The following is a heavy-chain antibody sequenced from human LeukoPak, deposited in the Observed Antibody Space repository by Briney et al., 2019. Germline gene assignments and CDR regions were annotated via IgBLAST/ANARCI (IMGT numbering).Heavy chain of an antibody. J-gene: IGHJ3*02. Sequence: ASVKVSCKASGYTFTSYGISWVRQAPGQGLEWMGWISAYNGNTNYAQKPQGRVTMTTDTSTSTAYMELRSLRSDDTAVYYCARDYDILTGYHNDAFDIWGQGTMVTVSS. V-gene: IGHV1-18*01. CDR3: ARDYDILTGYHNDAFDI. CDR2: ISAYNGNT. CDR1: GYTFTSYG. D-gene: IGHD3-9*01.